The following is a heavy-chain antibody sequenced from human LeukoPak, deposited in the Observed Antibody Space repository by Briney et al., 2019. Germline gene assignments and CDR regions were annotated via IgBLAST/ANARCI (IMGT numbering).Heavy chain of an antibody. V-gene: IGHV4-59*08. J-gene: IGHJ5*02. CDR1: GGSISSSY. D-gene: IGHD2-2*01. Sequence: SETLSLTCTVSGGSISSSYWSWIRHPPGKGLEWIGYIYYSGSTNYNPSPKIQVTITVDTSKNHFSLKLRSVSGADTAVYYCARHDVVAPEFDPWGQGTLVSVSS. CDR2: IYYSGST. CDR3: ARHDVVAPEFDP.